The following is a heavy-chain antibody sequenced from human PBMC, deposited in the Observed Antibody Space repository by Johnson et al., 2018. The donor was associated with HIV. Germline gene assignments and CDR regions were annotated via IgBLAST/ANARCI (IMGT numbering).Heavy chain of an antibody. CDR3: ARSIVVEGDDAFDI. V-gene: IGHV3-30*05. J-gene: IGHJ3*02. CDR1: GFTLSTYG. Sequence: QVQLVESGGGVVQPGRSLRLSCAASGFTLSTYGMHWVRQAPGKGLEWVAVISYDGSNKYYADSVKGRFTISRDNSKNTLYLQMNSLRAEDTAVYYCARSIVVEGDDAFDIWGQGTMVTVSS. CDR2: ISYDGSNK. D-gene: IGHD2-21*01.